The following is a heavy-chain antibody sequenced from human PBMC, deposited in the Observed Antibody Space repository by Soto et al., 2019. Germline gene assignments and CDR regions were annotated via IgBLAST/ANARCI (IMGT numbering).Heavy chain of an antibody. CDR3: ARRRYAAWAFDY. D-gene: IGHD3-9*01. CDR1: GGSISGYY. CDR2: IYYSGST. Sequence: SETLSLTCFVSGGSISGYYGSWVRQPPGKGLDWIGYIYYSGSTTYNSSLKGRVTMSVDTSKNQFSLELSSVTAADTAVYYCARRRYAAWAFDYWGQGTLVTVSS. V-gene: IGHV4-59*08. J-gene: IGHJ4*02.